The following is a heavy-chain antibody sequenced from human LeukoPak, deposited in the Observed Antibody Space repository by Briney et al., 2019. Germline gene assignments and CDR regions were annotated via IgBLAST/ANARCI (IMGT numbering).Heavy chain of an antibody. CDR3: ATVTYCGGDCYNDY. CDR2: FDPEDGET. J-gene: IGHJ4*02. Sequence: ASVKVSCKVSGYTLTELSMHWVRQAPGKGLEWMGGFDPEDGETIYAQKFQGKVTMTEDTSTDTAYMELSSLRSEDTAVYYCATVTYCGGDCYNDYWGQGTLVTVSS. CDR1: GYTLTELS. D-gene: IGHD2-21*02. V-gene: IGHV1-24*01.